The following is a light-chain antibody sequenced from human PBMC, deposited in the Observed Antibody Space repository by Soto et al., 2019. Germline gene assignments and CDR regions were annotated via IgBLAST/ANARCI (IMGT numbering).Light chain of an antibody. CDR1: RSDVGSYNS. V-gene: IGLV2-23*02. J-gene: IGLJ3*02. Sequence: QSALTQPASVSGSPGQSITISCTGTRSDVGSYNSIAWYQQLPGKAPRVMISEVTKRPSGISNRFSGSKSGSTASLTISGLQAEDEADYFCFSYAGSSIWVFGGGTKLTVL. CDR3: FSYAGSSIWV. CDR2: EVT.